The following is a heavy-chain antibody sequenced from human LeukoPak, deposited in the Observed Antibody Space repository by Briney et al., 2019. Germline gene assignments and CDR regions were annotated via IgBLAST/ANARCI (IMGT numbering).Heavy chain of an antibody. CDR2: IGHAGNSI. D-gene: IGHD3-9*01. CDR3: ARDLQAMYFQG. Sequence: GGSLRLSCVTSGFNFGVFGMHWVRQAPGKGLEWVAVIGHAGNSIYYGDSVKGRFTITRDNSKNTLFLQMSSLTAEDTAVYYCARDLQAMYFQGWGQGALVTVAS. J-gene: IGHJ4*02. CDR1: GFNFGVFG. V-gene: IGHV3-33*01.